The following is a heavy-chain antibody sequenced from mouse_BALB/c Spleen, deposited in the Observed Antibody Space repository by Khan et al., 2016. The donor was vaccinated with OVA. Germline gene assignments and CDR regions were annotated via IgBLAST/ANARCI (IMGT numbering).Heavy chain of an antibody. V-gene: IGHV5-6*01. D-gene: IGHD1-1*01. CDR3: ARHRFTSPAAWFAY. CDR2: ISNGGSYT. CDR1: GFTFSSYG. J-gene: IGHJ3*01. Sequence: EVELVESGRDLVKPGGSLKLSCEASGFTFSSYGMSWVRQTPDKRLEWVATISNGGSYTYYPDSVKGRLTISRDNAKNTRYLQMSSLKSEDTAMYYCARHRFTSPAAWFAYWGQGTLVTVSA.